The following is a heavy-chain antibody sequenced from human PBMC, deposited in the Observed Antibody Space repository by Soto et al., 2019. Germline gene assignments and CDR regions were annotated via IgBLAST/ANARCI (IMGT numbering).Heavy chain of an antibody. J-gene: IGHJ4*02. CDR3: AKGYYGDYGLSLVSY. D-gene: IGHD4-17*01. CDR2: IKQDESEK. Sequence: GGSLRLSCAASGFSFRNYWMTWVRQAPGKGLEWVANIKQDESEKYNTDSVKGRFTISRDNAKNSLYLQMNSLRAEDTALYYCAKGYYGDYGLSLVSYWGQGTLVTVSS. V-gene: IGHV3-7*03. CDR1: GFSFRNYW.